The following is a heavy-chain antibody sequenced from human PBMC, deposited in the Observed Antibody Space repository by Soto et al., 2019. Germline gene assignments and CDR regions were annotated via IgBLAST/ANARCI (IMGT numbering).Heavy chain of an antibody. D-gene: IGHD1-7*01. J-gene: IGHJ6*02. Sequence: PSETLSLTCTVSGGSISSYYWSWIRQPPGKGLEWIRYIYYSGSTNYNPSLKSRVTISVDTSKNQFSLKLSSVTAADTAVYYCAREGLTGTIGLYYYYAMDVWGQGTTVTVSS. V-gene: IGHV4-59*01. CDR3: AREGLTGTIGLYYYYAMDV. CDR1: GGSISSYY. CDR2: IYYSGST.